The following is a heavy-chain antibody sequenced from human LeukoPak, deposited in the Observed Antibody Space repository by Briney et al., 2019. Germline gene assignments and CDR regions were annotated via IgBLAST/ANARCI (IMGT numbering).Heavy chain of an antibody. Sequence: SETLSLTCTVSGGSITSYYWNWIRQPPGKGLEWIGYVYYTGSTSYNPSLKSRVTISLDTSKNHFSLRLTSVTAADTAVYYCARLHDFWRGEGWFDLWGQGTLVTVSS. D-gene: IGHD3-3*01. CDR2: VYYTGST. V-gene: IGHV4-59*01. J-gene: IGHJ5*02. CDR3: ARLHDFWRGEGWFDL. CDR1: GGSITSYY.